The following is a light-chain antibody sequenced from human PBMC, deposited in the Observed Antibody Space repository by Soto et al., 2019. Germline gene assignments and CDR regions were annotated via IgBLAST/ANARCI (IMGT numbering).Light chain of an antibody. V-gene: IGLV2-14*03. J-gene: IGLJ1*01. CDR1: SSDIGSYDH. Sequence: QSVLTQAASVSGSPGQSITISCSGTSSDIGSYDHVAWYQQFPGKSPKLIIYAVSDRPSGVSDRFSGSKSGISASLTISGLQTEDEDDYYCISYTDRQSYLFGNGTKV. CDR3: ISYTDRQSYL. CDR2: AVS.